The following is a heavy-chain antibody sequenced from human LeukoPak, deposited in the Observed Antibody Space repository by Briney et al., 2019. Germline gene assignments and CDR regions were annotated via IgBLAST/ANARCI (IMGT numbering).Heavy chain of an antibody. V-gene: IGHV4-39*07. CDR1: GGSISSSSHY. D-gene: IGHD6-13*01. CDR3: AREGAATAHFDY. Sequence: SETLSLTCTVSGGSISSSSHYWGWIRQPPGKGLEWIGGIYYSGTTYHNPSLQSRVIISVDTSKNQFSLRLSSVTAADTAVYYCAREGAATAHFDYWGQGTLVTVSS. CDR2: IYYSGTT. J-gene: IGHJ4*02.